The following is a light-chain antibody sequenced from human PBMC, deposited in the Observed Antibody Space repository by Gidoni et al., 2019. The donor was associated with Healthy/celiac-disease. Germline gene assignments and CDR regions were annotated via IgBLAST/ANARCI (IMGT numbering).Light chain of an antibody. CDR1: KLGDKY. V-gene: IGLV3-1*01. Sequence: SYALTQPPSVSVSPGQTASITCSGDKLGDKYACWYQQKPGPSPVLVIYQDSKRPSGIPERFSGSNSGNTATLTISGTQAMDEANYYCQAWDSSTAFYVFGTGTKVTVL. J-gene: IGLJ1*01. CDR3: QAWDSSTAFYV. CDR2: QDS.